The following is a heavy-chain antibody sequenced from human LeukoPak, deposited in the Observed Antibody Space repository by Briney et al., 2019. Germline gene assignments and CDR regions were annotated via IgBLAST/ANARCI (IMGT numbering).Heavy chain of an antibody. D-gene: IGHD3-10*01. J-gene: IGHJ5*02. CDR2: INHSGST. Sequence: SETLSLTCAVYGGSFSGYYWSWIRQPPGKGLEWIGEINHSGSTNYNPSLKSRVTISVDTSKNQFSLKLSSVTAADTAVYYCARPQLKYYYGSGSSGWFDPWGQGTLVTVSS. CDR1: GGSFSGYY. V-gene: IGHV4-34*01. CDR3: ARPQLKYYYGSGSSGWFDP.